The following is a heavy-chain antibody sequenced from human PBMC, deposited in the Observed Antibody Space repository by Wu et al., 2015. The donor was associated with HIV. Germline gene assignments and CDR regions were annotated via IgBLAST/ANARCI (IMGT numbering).Heavy chain of an antibody. J-gene: IGHJ6*03. Sequence: QVHLAQSGAEVKKPGASVRISCQTSGYTFTAHYIHWVRQAPGQGLEWMGWIRPDSGATNYAEKFEDRVTMTRDASISTAYMQLNRLRSDDTAVYFCARDLGDDFAIRGYYWYMDVWGRGTAITVSS. CDR2: IRPDSGAT. D-gene: IGHD2-21*01. CDR3: ARDLGDDFAIRGYYWYMDV. CDR1: GYTFTAHY. V-gene: IGHV1-2*02.